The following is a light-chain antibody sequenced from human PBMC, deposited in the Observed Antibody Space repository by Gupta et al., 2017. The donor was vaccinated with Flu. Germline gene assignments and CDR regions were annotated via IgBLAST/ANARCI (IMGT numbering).Light chain of an antibody. V-gene: IGLV2-18*02. CDR1: SSDIGSYNR. Sequence: QSALTHPPSVSGSPGQTVTLSCTGSSSDIGSYNRVSWYQQPPGTAPKLIIYEVSNRPSGVPDRFSGSKSGNTASLTISGLQAEDEADYYCSSYTSSSPPVVFGGGTKLTVL. J-gene: IGLJ3*02. CDR3: SSYTSSSPPVV. CDR2: EVS.